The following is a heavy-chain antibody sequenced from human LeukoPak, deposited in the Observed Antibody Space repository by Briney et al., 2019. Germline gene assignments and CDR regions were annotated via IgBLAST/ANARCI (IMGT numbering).Heavy chain of an antibody. V-gene: IGHV4-38-2*02. CDR1: GYSISSGYY. CDR3: ARDRMYYYGSGSSENWFDP. CDR2: IYHSGST. Sequence: SETLPLTCTVSGYSISSGYYWGWIRQPPGKGLEWIGSIYHSGSTYYNPSLKSRVTISVDTSKNQFSLKLSSVTAADTAVYYCARDRMYYYGSGSSENWFDPWGQGTLVTVSS. J-gene: IGHJ5*02. D-gene: IGHD3-10*01.